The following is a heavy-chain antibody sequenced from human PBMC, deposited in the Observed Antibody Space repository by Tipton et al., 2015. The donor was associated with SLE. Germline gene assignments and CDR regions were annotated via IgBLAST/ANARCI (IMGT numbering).Heavy chain of an antibody. CDR2: IYTSGST. D-gene: IGHD4-17*01. Sequence: TLSLTCTVSGGSISSYYWNWIRQPAGRGLEWIGRIYTSGSTNYNPSLKSRVTISVDTSNNKFSLKLRSVTAADTAVYYCARGSDYDLDYWGQGTLVTVSS. CDR3: ARGSDYDLDY. CDR1: GGSISSYY. J-gene: IGHJ4*02. V-gene: IGHV4-4*07.